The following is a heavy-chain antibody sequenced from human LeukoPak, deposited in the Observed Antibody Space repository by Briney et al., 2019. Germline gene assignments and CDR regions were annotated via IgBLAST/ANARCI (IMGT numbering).Heavy chain of an antibody. V-gene: IGHV1-69*13. D-gene: IGHD6-19*01. CDR3: ARRPASVAGTSAFRFDP. J-gene: IGHJ5*02. Sequence: SVKVSCKASGGTFSSYAISGVRQAPGQGLEWMGGIIPIFGTANYAQKFQGRVTITADESTSTAYMELSSLRSEDTAVYYCARRPASVAGTSAFRFDPWGQGTLVTVSS. CDR2: IIPIFGTA. CDR1: GGTFSSYA.